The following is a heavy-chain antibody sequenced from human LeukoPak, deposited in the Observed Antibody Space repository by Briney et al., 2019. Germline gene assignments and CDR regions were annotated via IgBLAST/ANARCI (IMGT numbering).Heavy chain of an antibody. CDR1: GFTFSKLA. CDR2: ISASGSSS. V-gene: IGHV3-23*01. Sequence: GGSLRLSCAASGFTFSKLAMNWVRQAPGKGLEWVSGISASGSSSYYADSVRGRFSISRDNSNNMLYLQMNSLRAEDTRVYYCVSASPAGDFWGQGTLVTVSS. J-gene: IGHJ4*02. CDR3: VSASPAGDF.